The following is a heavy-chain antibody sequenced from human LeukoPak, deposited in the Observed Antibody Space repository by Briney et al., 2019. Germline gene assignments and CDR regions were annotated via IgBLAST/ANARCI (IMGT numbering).Heavy chain of an antibody. J-gene: IGHJ5*02. V-gene: IGHV6-1*01. CDR2: TYYRSKWFN. CDR3: ACGSGSYYWFDP. D-gene: IGHD3-10*01. CDR1: GDSVSNKNTA. Sequence: SQTLSLTCAISGDSVSNKNTAWNWIRQSPSRGLEWLGRTYYRSKWFNEYVVSVKSRITINPDTSKNQFSLQLNSVTPEDTAVYYCACGSGSYYWFDPWGQGTLVTVSS.